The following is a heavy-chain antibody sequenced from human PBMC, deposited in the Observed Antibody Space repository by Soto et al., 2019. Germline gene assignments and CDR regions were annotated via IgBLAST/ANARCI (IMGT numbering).Heavy chain of an antibody. J-gene: IGHJ4*02. CDR2: MNPNSGNT. D-gene: IGHD3-3*01. CDR1: VYTFTSYD. V-gene: IGHV1-8*01. Sequence: ASVKVSCNESVYTFTSYDINCVRQATGQGLEWMGWMNPNSGNTGYAQKFQGRVTMTRNTSISTAYMELSSLRSEDTAVYYCATGGLRFLEWFHWGQGTLVTVSS. CDR3: ATGGLRFLEWFH.